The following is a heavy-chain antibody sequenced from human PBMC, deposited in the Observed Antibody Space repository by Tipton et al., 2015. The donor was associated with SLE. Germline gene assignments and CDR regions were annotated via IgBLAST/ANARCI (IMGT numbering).Heavy chain of an antibody. D-gene: IGHD2-21*02. V-gene: IGHV4-59*01. CDR2: IHKSGST. J-gene: IGHJ4*02. CDR1: GGSISTYY. CDR3: ARLNDATAIASFDY. Sequence: TLSLTCTVSGGSISTYYWSWIRQSPGKGLEWIGYIHKSGSTHYHPSLRGRVTISVDASKNQFSLELISVTAADTAVYYCARLNDATAIASFDYWGQGNLVTVSS.